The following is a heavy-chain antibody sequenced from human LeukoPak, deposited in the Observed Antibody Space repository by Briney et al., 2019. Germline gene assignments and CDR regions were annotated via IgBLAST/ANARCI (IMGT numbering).Heavy chain of an antibody. D-gene: IGHD2-2*01. CDR2: LSGSGGST. CDR3: ATGRTIVVVPAAMPDY. J-gene: IGHJ4*02. CDR1: GFTFSSYA. V-gene: IGHV3-23*01. Sequence: GGSLRLSCAASGFTFSSYAMSWVRQAPGKGLEWVSALSGSGGSTYYADSVKGRFTISRDNSKNTLYLQMNSLRAEDTAVYYCATGRTIVVVPAAMPDYWGQGTLVTVSS.